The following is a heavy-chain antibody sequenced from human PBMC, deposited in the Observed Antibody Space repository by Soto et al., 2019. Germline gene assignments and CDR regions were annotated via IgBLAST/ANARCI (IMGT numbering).Heavy chain of an antibody. CDR3: AREGGGIVGATDAFDI. Sequence: GGSLRLSCAASGFTFSSYWMSWVRQAPGKGLEWVANIKQDGSEKYYVDSVKGRFTISRDNAKNSLYLQMNSLRAEDTAAYYCAREGGGIVGATDAFDIWGQGTMVTVS. V-gene: IGHV3-7*01. D-gene: IGHD1-26*01. CDR1: GFTFSSYW. J-gene: IGHJ3*02. CDR2: IKQDGSEK.